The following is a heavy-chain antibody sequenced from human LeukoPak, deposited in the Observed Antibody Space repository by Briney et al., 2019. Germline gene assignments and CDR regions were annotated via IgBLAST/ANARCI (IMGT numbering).Heavy chain of an antibody. CDR3: ARDGPTYGSESYYFDY. D-gene: IGHD3-10*01. Sequence: PGGSLRLSCAASGFTFSSYATHWVRQAPGKGLEWVAVISYDGSNKYYADSVKGRFTISRDNSKNTLYLQMNSLRAEDTAVYYCARDGPTYGSESYYFDYWGQGTLVTVSS. J-gene: IGHJ4*02. V-gene: IGHV3-30*04. CDR2: ISYDGSNK. CDR1: GFTFSSYA.